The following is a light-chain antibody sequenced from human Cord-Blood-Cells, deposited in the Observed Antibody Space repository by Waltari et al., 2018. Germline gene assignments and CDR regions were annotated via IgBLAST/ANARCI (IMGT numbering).Light chain of an antibody. CDR3: CSYAGSSTVV. Sequence: QSALTQPAPVSGSPGQSITLPCTGTRSAVGSYNLVSWYQQHPGKAPKLMIYEGSKRPSGVSNRFSGSKSGNTASLTISGLQAEDEADYYCCSYAGSSTVVFGGGTKLTVL. CDR1: RSAVGSYNL. CDR2: EGS. J-gene: IGLJ2*01. V-gene: IGLV2-23*01.